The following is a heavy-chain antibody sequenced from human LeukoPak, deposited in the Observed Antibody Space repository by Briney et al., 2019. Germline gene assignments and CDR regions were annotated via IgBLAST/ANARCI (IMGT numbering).Heavy chain of an antibody. CDR2: IHYSGST. CDR1: GGSISSGTYY. J-gene: IGHJ4*02. V-gene: IGHV4-39*01. D-gene: IGHD5-18*01. Sequence: PSETLSLTCAVSGGSISSGTYYWGWIRQPPGKGLEWIGSIHYSGSTYYNPSLKSRVTISVDTSKNQFSLKLSSVTAADTAVYYCARGGHSYGYGIDYWGLGTLVTVSS. CDR3: ARGGHSYGYGIDY.